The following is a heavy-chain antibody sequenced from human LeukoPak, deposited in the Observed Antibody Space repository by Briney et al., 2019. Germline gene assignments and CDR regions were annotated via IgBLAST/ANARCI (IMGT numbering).Heavy chain of an antibody. Sequence: GGSLRLSCAASGFTFSNYAMRWVRQAPRKGLEWVSGISGSGDSTYYADSVKGRFTISRDNSKNTLYLQMNSLRAEDTAVYYCARRSGIAVAGAFDYWGQGTLVTASS. CDR2: ISGSGDST. V-gene: IGHV3-23*01. D-gene: IGHD6-19*01. CDR1: GFTFSNYA. J-gene: IGHJ4*02. CDR3: ARRSGIAVAGAFDY.